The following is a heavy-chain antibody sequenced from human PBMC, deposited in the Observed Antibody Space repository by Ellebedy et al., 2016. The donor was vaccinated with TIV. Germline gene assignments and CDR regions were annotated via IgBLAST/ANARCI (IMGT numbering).Heavy chain of an antibody. CDR2: MYTSGTT. J-gene: IGHJ4*02. CDR3: ATSRDGYKIDY. D-gene: IGHD5-24*01. V-gene: IGHV4-4*07. Sequence: SETLSLXXTVSGDSISSFYCNWIRQPAGKGLEWLGRMYTSGTTHHNPSLKSRVTMSLDTSKKQFSLELSSVTVADTAVYYCATSRDGYKIDYWGPGILVTVSS. CDR1: GDSISSFY.